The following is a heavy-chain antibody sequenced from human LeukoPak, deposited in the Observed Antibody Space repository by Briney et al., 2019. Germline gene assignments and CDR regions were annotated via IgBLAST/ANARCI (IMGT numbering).Heavy chain of an antibody. CDR3: ARGGAYSGSYLDY. CDR1: GFSFSTYG. J-gene: IGHJ4*01. V-gene: IGHV3-33*01. CDR2: IGYDGSNK. Sequence: PGRSLRLSCAASGFSFSTYGTEWVRQAPGKGLEWVAVIGYDGSNKYYADSVKGRFTISRDNSKNTLYLQMNSLRAEDTAVYYCARGGAYSGSYLDYWGHGTLVTVSS. D-gene: IGHD1-26*01.